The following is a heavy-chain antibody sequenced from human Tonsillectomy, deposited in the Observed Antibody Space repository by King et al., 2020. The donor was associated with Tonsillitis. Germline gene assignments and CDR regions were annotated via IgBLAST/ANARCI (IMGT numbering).Heavy chain of an antibody. CDR2: IYSGGSST. CDR1: GFTFSSYA. Sequence: VQLVESGGGLVQPGGSLRLSCAASGFTFSSYAMSWVRQAPGKGLEWVSVIYSGGSSTYYADSVKGRFTISRDNSKNTLYLQMNSLRAEDTAVYYCAKDLTSCIAVAGGLDYWGQGTLVTVSS. V-gene: IGHV3-23*03. J-gene: IGHJ4*02. D-gene: IGHD6-19*01. CDR3: AKDLTSCIAVAGGLDY.